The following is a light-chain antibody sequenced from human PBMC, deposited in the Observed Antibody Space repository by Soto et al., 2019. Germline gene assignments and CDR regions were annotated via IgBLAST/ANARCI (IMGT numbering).Light chain of an antibody. CDR2: GTS. CDR1: QSVTTN. Sequence: ERVMTQSPVTLSESPGERATLSCRASQSVTTNLAWYQQKPGQAPRLLIYGTSTRATGTPARFSGSGSGTEFTLTISSLQSEDFAVYYCQQYNNWPLTFGQGTRLEIK. CDR3: QQYNNWPLT. V-gene: IGKV3-15*01. J-gene: IGKJ5*01.